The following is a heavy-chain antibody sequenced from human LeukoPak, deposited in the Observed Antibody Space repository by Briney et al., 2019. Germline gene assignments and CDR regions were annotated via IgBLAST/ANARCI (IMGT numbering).Heavy chain of an antibody. CDR2: INHSGST. Sequence: PSGTLSLTCAVYGGSFSGYYWSWIRQPPGKGLEWIGEINHSGSTNYNPSLKSRVTISVDTSKNQFSLKLSSVTAADTAVYYCARVRPLITMVRGVISHWGQGTLVTVSS. D-gene: IGHD3-10*01. V-gene: IGHV4-34*01. J-gene: IGHJ4*02. CDR3: ARVRPLITMVRGVISH. CDR1: GGSFSGYY.